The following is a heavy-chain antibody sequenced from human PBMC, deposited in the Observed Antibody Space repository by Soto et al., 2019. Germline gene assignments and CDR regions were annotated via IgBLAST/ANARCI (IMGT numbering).Heavy chain of an antibody. CDR3: AKGGTGTKSYYYGMDV. D-gene: IGHD1-7*01. J-gene: IGHJ6*02. V-gene: IGHV3-23*01. CDR2: ISGSGGST. Sequence: GGSLRLSCAASGFTFSSYAMSWVRQAPGKGLEWVSAISGSGGSTYYADSVKGRFTISRDNSKNTLYLQMNSLRAEDTAVYYCAKGGTGTKSYYYGMDVWGQGTTVTVSS. CDR1: GFTFSSYA.